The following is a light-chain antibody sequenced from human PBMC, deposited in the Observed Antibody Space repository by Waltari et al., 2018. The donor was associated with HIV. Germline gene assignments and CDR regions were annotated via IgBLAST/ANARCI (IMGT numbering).Light chain of an antibody. V-gene: IGLV1-47*01. CDR3: ATWEDSLSGWV. J-gene: IGLJ3*02. CDR2: STD. Sequence: QSVLTQPPSASGTPGQRVTISCSGSPPHIASNNVCWYQLPPGTTPKLLMFSTDQRPSGVPDRFSGSKSGTSASLVISGLRSEDEGDYYCATWEDSLSGWVFGGGTKLTVL. CDR1: PPHIASNN.